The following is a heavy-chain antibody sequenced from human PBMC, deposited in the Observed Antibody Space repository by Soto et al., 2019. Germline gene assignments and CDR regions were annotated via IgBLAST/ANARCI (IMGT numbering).Heavy chain of an antibody. V-gene: IGHV4-30-4*01. Sequence: SEPLSLTCTVSGGSISSGDYYWSWIRQPPGKGLEWIGYIYYSGSTYYNPSLKSRVTISVDTSKNQFSLKLSSVTAADTAVYYCARIPGDYYYGMDVWGQGTTVTVSS. J-gene: IGHJ6*02. CDR2: IYYSGST. D-gene: IGHD3-10*01. CDR1: GGSISSGDYY. CDR3: ARIPGDYYYGMDV.